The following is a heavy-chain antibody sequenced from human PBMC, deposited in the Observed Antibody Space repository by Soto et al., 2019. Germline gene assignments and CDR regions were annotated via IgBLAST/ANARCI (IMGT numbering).Heavy chain of an antibody. CDR1: GYTFTSYD. CDR3: ARDRYDSWSGYYTWLGFGDEYYYYGMDV. V-gene: IGHV1-8*01. Sequence: GASVKVSCKASGYTFTSYDINWVRQATGQGLEWMGWMNPNSGNTGYAQKFQGRVTMTRNTSISTAYMELSSLRSEDTAVYYCARDRYDSWSGYYTWLGFGDEYYYYGMDVWGQGTTVTVSS. CDR2: MNPNSGNT. J-gene: IGHJ6*02. D-gene: IGHD3-3*01.